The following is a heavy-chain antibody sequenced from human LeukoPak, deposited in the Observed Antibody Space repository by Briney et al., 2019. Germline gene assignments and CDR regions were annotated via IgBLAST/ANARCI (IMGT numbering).Heavy chain of an antibody. J-gene: IGHJ6*03. D-gene: IGHD2-21*02. Sequence: PSETLSLTCTVSGGSISSYYWSWIRQPPGKGLEWIGYIYYSGSTNYNPSLKSRVTISVDTSKNQFSLKLSSVTAADTAVYYCARAPGVTAPYYCYYYYMDVWGKGTTVTVSS. CDR3: ARAPGVTAPYYCYYYYMDV. CDR1: GGSISSYY. V-gene: IGHV4-59*01. CDR2: IYYSGST.